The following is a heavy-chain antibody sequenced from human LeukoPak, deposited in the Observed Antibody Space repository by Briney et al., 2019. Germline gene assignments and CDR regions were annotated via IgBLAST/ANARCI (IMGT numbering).Heavy chain of an antibody. J-gene: IGHJ4*02. Sequence: GGSLRLSCAASGFTFSSYAMHWVRQAPGKGLEGVAVISYDGSNKYYADSVKGRFTISRDNSKNTLYLQMDSLRAEDTAVYYCARDRVVLEWLFPFDYWGQGTLVTVSS. CDR3: ARDRVVLEWLFPFDY. D-gene: IGHD3-3*01. CDR2: ISYDGSNK. CDR1: GFTFSSYA. V-gene: IGHV3-30-3*01.